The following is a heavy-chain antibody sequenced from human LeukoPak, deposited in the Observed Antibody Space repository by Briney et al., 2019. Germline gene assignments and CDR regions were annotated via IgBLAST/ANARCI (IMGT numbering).Heavy chain of an antibody. D-gene: IGHD1-1*01. CDR3: AKGRWNFDY. Sequence: GGSLRLSCAASGFTFSSYEMNWVRQAPGKGLEWVSSITSSSSYIYYADSVKGRFTISRDNAKNSLYLQMNSLRAEDTAVYYCAKGRWNFDYWGQGTLVTVSS. J-gene: IGHJ4*02. V-gene: IGHV3-21*04. CDR1: GFTFSSYE. CDR2: ITSSSSYI.